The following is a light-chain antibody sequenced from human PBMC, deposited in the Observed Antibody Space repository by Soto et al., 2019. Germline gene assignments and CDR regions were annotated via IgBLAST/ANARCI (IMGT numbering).Light chain of an antibody. CDR2: NDN. V-gene: IGLV1-44*01. Sequence: QSVLTQPTSASATPGQSVTISCSGGSSNIGSNTVSWYQQVPGTAPKLLIFNDNLRPSGVPDRFSGSKSGPSASLAISGLLSEDEADYHCAAWDDRLNGQVFGTGTKLTVL. CDR3: AAWDDRLNGQV. J-gene: IGLJ1*01. CDR1: SSNIGSNT.